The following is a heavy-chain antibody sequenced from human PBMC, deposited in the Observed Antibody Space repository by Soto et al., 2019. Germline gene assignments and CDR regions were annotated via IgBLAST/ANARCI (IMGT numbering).Heavy chain of an antibody. CDR2: ISAYNGNT. J-gene: IGHJ6*02. CDR1: GYTFTSYG. CDR3: ARDDGYSSGWYSGYYYYGMDV. V-gene: IGHV1-18*01. Sequence: QVQLVQSGAEVKKPGASVKVSCKASGYTFTSYGISWVRQAPGQGLEWMGWISAYNGNTNYAQKLQGRVTMTTDTSTSTAYMELRSLRSDDTAMYYCARDDGYSSGWYSGYYYYGMDVWGQGTTVTVSS. D-gene: IGHD6-19*01.